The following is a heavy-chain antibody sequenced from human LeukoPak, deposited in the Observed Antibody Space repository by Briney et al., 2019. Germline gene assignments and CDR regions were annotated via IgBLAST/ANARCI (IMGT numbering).Heavy chain of an antibody. Sequence: SETLSLTCTLSGGSISSYYWSWIRQHPGKGLEWIGYIYYSGSTNYNPSLKSRVTISVDTSKNQFSLKLSSVTAADTAVYYCAREGGYCSGGSCYSLDYWGQGTLVTVSS. D-gene: IGHD2-15*01. CDR3: AREGGYCSGGSCYSLDY. CDR2: IYYSGST. V-gene: IGHV4-59*01. CDR1: GGSISSYY. J-gene: IGHJ4*02.